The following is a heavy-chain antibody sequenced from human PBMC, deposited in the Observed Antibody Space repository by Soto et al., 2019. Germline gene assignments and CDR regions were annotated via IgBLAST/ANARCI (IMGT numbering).Heavy chain of an antibody. CDR1: GGTFSRHA. J-gene: IGHJ4*02. Sequence: VQLVQSGAEVRKPGSSVKVSCKASGGTFSRHAISWVRQAPGQGLEWMGGIIPIFGTANHAQKFQGRVTITADESTSTVYMELSSLRSEDTAMYYCARGWGYDSNDYYYAYWGQGTLVIVSS. D-gene: IGHD3-22*01. V-gene: IGHV1-69*01. CDR2: IIPIFGTA. CDR3: ARGWGYDSNDYYYAY.